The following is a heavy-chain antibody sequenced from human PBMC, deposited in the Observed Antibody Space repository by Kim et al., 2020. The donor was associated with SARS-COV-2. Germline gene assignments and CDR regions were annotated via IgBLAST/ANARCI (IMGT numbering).Heavy chain of an antibody. J-gene: IGHJ4*02. CDR3: AREYGSGSYFDY. D-gene: IGHD3-10*01. V-gene: IGHV4-31*02. Sequence: SNNPYPKRRVTIAGDPSKNQFSLKLSSVPAADTAVYYCAREYGSGSYFDYWGQGTLVTVSS.